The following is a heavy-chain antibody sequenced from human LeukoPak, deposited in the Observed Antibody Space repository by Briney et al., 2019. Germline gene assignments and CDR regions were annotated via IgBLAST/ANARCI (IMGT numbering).Heavy chain of an antibody. CDR3: ARDLSLRYFDWLPQESYGMDV. D-gene: IGHD3-9*01. Sequence: SETLSLTCTASGGSISSSGYYWGWIRQPPGKGLEWIASINYSGTTYYNPSLKRRVTISEDTSKKQFSLKLSSVTAADTAVYYCARDLSLRYFDWLPQESYGMDVWGQGTTVTVSS. V-gene: IGHV4-39*07. CDR1: GGSISSSGYY. J-gene: IGHJ6*02. CDR2: INYSGTT.